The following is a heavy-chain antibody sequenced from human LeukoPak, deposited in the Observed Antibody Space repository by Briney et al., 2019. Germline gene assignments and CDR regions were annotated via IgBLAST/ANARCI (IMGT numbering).Heavy chain of an antibody. Sequence: SETLSLTCAVYGGSFSGYYWSWIRQPPGKGLEWIGEINHSGSTNYNPSLKSRVTISVDTSKNQFSLKLSSVTAADTAVYYCARARGWSGYYSPVDYWGQGTLVTVSS. D-gene: IGHD3-3*01. J-gene: IGHJ4*02. V-gene: IGHV4-34*01. CDR2: INHSGST. CDR3: ARARGWSGYYSPVDY. CDR1: GGSFSGYY.